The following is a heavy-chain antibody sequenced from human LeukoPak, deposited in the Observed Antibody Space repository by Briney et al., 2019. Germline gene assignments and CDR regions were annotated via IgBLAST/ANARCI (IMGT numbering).Heavy chain of an antibody. V-gene: IGHV4-34*01. CDR2: INHSGST. Sequence: SETLSLTCAVYGGSFSGYYWSWIRQPPGKGLEWIGEINHSGSTNYNPSLKSRVTISVDTSKNQFSLKLSSVTAADTAVYYCASLPAVLRFFRYFDLWGRGTLVTVSS. CDR3: ASLPAVLRFFRYFDL. D-gene: IGHD3-3*01. CDR1: GGSFSGYY. J-gene: IGHJ2*01.